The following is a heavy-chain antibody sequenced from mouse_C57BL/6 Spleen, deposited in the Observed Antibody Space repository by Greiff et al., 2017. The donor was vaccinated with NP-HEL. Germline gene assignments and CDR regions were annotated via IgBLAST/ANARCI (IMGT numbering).Heavy chain of an antibody. CDR2: ISDGGSYT. J-gene: IGHJ3*01. D-gene: IGHD2-1*01. V-gene: IGHV5-4*03. CDR3: ARGGNSFAY. CDR1: GFTFSSYA. Sequence: EVKVVESGGGLVKPGGSLKLSCAASGFTFSSYAMSWVRQTPEKRLEWVATISDGGSYTYYPDNVKGRFTISRDNAKNNLYLQMSHLKSEDTAMYYCARGGNSFAYWGQGTLVTVSA.